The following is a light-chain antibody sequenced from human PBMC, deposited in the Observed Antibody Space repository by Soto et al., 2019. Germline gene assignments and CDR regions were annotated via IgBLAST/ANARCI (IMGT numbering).Light chain of an antibody. CDR2: DVS. CDR3: CSYAGSYTVI. J-gene: IGLJ2*01. V-gene: IGLV2-11*01. CDR1: SSDVGAYNY. Sequence: QSALTQPRSVSGSPGQSVTISCTGTSSDVGAYNYVSWYQQHPGKAPKVMIYDVSKRPSGVPDRFSGSKSGNTASLTISGLQAEDEADYYCCSYAGSYTVIFGGGTNSPS.